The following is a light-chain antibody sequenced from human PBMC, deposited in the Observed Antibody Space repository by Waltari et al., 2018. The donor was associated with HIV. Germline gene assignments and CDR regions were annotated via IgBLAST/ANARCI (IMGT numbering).Light chain of an antibody. CDR3: ASFTGDKTLL. CDR2: DLD. V-gene: IGLV2-14*01. J-gene: IGLJ3*02. Sequence: SAVTQPAAVSGLTGQSITISCSGHDSDFGLYNFVSWYQHHPGKLPRLRIYDLDSRASGISARFSGSKSGHTASLHISGLRAEDEADYYCASFTGDKTLLFGGGTKVTVL. CDR1: DSDFGLYNF.